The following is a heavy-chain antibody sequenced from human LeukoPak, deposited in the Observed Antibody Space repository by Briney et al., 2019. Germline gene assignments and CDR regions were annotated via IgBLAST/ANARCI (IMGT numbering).Heavy chain of an antibody. CDR3: ARGNSVVTPLYY. D-gene: IGHD4-23*01. V-gene: IGHV3-30-3*01. CDR1: GFSFSGYW. Sequence: PGGSLRLSCAASGFSFSGYWMSWVRQAPGKGLEWVAVISDDGSNKYYADSVKGRFTSSRDNFKNTLYLQMNSLRVEDTAVYYCARGNSVVTPLYYWGQGTLVTVSS. CDR2: ISDDGSNK. J-gene: IGHJ4*02.